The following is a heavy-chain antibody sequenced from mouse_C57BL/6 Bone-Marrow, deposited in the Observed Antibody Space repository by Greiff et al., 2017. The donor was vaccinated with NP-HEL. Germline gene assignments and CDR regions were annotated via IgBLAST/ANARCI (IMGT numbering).Heavy chain of an antibody. CDR2: INPYNGGT. D-gene: IGHD2-4*01. CDR3: ARGHYDYVYYAMDY. CDR1: GYTFTDYY. V-gene: IGHV1-19*01. Sequence: VQLQQSGPVLVKPGASVKMSCKASGYTFTDYYMNWVKQSHGKSLEWIGVINPYNGGTSYNQKFKGKATLTVDKSSSTAYMELNSLTSEDSAVYYCARGHYDYVYYAMDYWGQGTSVTVSS. J-gene: IGHJ4*01.